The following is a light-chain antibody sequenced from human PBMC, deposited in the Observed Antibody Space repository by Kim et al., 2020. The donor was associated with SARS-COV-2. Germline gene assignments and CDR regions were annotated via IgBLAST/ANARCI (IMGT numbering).Light chain of an antibody. CDR1: QSVSSY. CDR3: RQRCSWLSLT. V-gene: IGKV3-11*01. J-gene: IGKJ4*01. CDR2: DAS. Sequence: EIVLTQSPATLSLSPGERATLSCRASQSVSSYLFWYQQKPGQPPRLLLYDASNRVAAVTAKFSGSGSVTDFSLTISSLEPEDVVVYYCRQRCSWLSLTFGGGTKVDIK.